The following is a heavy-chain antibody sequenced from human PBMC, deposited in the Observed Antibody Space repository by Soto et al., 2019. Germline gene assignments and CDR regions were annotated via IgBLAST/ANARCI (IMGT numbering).Heavy chain of an antibody. CDR1: GGSISSGGYS. Sequence: QLQLQESGSGLVKPSQTLSLTCAVSGGSISSGGYSWSWIRQPPGKGLEWIGYIYHSGSTYYNPSLKSRVTISVDKSKNQFSLKLSSVTAADTAVYYCARGGDSSGYYYTYYFDYWGQGTLVTVSS. D-gene: IGHD3-22*01. J-gene: IGHJ4*02. CDR2: IYHSGST. V-gene: IGHV4-30-2*01. CDR3: ARGGDSSGYYYTYYFDY.